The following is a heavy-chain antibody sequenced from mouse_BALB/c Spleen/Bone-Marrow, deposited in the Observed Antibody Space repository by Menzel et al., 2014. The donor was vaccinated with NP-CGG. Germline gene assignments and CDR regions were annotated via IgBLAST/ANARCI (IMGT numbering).Heavy chain of an antibody. CDR1: GFTFSSYG. J-gene: IGHJ2*01. CDR2: INTNGGNT. Sequence: EVQGVESGVGLVQPGGSLKLSCAASGFTFSSYGMSWVRQTPDKRLELVATINTNGGNTYYPDSVKGRLTISRDNAKNTLYLQMSSLKSEDTAMYYCARGLDYWGQGTTLTVSS. CDR3: ARGLDY. V-gene: IGHV5-6-3*01.